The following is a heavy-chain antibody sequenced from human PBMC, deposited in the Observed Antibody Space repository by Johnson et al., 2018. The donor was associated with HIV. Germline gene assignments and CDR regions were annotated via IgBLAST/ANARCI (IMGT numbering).Heavy chain of an antibody. D-gene: IGHD1-7*01. CDR1: GITVSSNY. J-gene: IGHJ3*02. Sequence: QVQLVESGGGLVQPGGSLRLSCAASGITVSSNYMSWVRQAPGKGLEWVSYISSSGSTIYYADSVKGRFTISRDNAKNSLYLQMNSLRAEDTAVYYCAREQELREFHGYGGDGFDIWGQGTMVTVAS. V-gene: IGHV3-11*04. CDR2: ISSSGSTI. CDR3: AREQELREFHGYGGDGFDI.